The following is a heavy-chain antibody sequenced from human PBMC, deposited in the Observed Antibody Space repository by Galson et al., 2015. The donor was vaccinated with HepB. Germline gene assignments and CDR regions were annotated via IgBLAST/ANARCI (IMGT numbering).Heavy chain of an antibody. V-gene: IGHV3-30*18. D-gene: IGHD2-8*01. CDR3: AKGGVDIVLMVYAPRGTYHVDY. Sequence: SLRLSCAASGFTFSSYGMHWVRQAPGKGLEWVAVISYDGSNKYYADSVKGRFTISRDNSKNTLYLQMNSLRAEDTAVYYCAKGGVDIVLMVYAPRGTYHVDYWGQGTLVTVSS. CDR2: ISYDGSNK. J-gene: IGHJ4*02. CDR1: GFTFSSYG.